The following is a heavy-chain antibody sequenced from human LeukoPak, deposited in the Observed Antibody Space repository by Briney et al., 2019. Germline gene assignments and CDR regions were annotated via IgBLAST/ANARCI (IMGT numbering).Heavy chain of an antibody. CDR2: IWYDGSNK. D-gene: IGHD3-10*01. CDR1: GFTFSSYG. J-gene: IGHJ5*02. V-gene: IGHV3-33*01. CDR3: GSPDGSPWFDP. Sequence: GRSLRLSCAASGFTFSSYGMHWVRQAPGKGLEWVAVIWYDGSNKYYADSVKGRFTISRDDSNNTLYLQMDSLRPEDTAVYYCGSPDGSPWFDPWGQGTLVTVSS.